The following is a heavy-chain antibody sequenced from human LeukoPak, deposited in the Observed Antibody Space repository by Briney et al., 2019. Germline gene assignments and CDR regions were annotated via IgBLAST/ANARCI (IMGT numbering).Heavy chain of an antibody. Sequence: GGSLRLSCAASGFTFNTYTMNWVRQAPGKGLEWVAVIWYDGSNKYYADSVKGRFTISRDNSKNTLYLQMNSLRAEDTAVYYCARDSNVVVTAIADDAFDIWGQGTMVTVSS. CDR1: GFTFNTYT. D-gene: IGHD2-21*02. CDR3: ARDSNVVVTAIADDAFDI. V-gene: IGHV3-33*08. CDR2: IWYDGSNK. J-gene: IGHJ3*02.